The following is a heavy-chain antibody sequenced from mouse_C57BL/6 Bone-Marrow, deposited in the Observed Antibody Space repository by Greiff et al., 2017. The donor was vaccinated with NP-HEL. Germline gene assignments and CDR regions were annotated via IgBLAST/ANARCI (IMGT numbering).Heavy chain of an antibody. Sequence: QVQLKQPGAELVKPGASVKLSCKASGYTFTSYWMHWVKQRPGQGLEWIGMIHPNSGSTNYNEKFKSKATLTVDKSSSTAYMQLSSLTSEDSAVYYCARGVVAFHWYFDVWGTGTTVTVSS. J-gene: IGHJ1*03. D-gene: IGHD1-1*01. V-gene: IGHV1-64*01. CDR2: IHPNSGST. CDR3: ARGVVAFHWYFDV. CDR1: GYTFTSYW.